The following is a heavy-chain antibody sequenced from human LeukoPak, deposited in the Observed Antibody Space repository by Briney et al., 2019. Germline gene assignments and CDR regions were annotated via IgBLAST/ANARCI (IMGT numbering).Heavy chain of an antibody. CDR3: GRAGHRIRGGRSAFDI. J-gene: IGHJ3*02. CDR2: ISSSGSTI. V-gene: IGHV3-11*01. CDR1: GFTFSDYY. Sequence: GGSLRLSCAASGFTFSDYYMSWIRQVPGKGLEWVSYISSSGSTIYYADSVKGRFTISRDNAKNSLYLQMNSLRAEDTAVYCCGRAGHRIRGGRSAFDIWGQGTMVAVSS.